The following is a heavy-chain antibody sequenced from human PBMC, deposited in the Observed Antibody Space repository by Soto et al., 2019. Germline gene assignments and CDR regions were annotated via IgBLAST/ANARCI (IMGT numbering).Heavy chain of an antibody. D-gene: IGHD3-22*01. CDR2: INAGNGNT. CDR1: GYTFTNYA. J-gene: IGHJ4*02. CDR3: ARGSALITMIVV. Sequence: ASVKVSCKASGYTFTNYAMHWVRQAPGQRLEWMGWINAGNGNTKYSQKFQGRVTITRDTSASTAYMELSSLRSEDTAVYYCARGSALITMIVVWGQGTLVTVSS. V-gene: IGHV1-3*01.